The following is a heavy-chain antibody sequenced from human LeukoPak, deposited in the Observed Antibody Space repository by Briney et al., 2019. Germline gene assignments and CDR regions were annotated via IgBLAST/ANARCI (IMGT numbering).Heavy chain of an antibody. D-gene: IGHD3-10*01. J-gene: IGHJ4*02. Sequence: SETLSLTCTVSGGSISSYYWGWIRQPPGKGLEWIGYIYYSGSTNYNPSLKSRVTISVDTTKNQFSLKLSSVTAADTAVYYCARGLYYGSGSYYYFDYWGQGTLVTVSS. CDR3: ARGLYYGSGSYYYFDY. CDR2: IYYSGST. CDR1: GGSISSYY. V-gene: IGHV4-59*01.